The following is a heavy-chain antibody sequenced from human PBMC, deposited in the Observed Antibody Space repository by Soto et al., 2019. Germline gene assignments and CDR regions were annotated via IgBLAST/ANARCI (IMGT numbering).Heavy chain of an antibody. J-gene: IGHJ5*02. CDR3: ARRYGNHYYHSNNWFDP. CDR1: GYTFTSYG. V-gene: IGHV1-18*01. Sequence: ASVKVSCKASGYTFTSYGISWVRQAPGQGLEWMGWISAYNGNTNYAQKLQGRVTMTTDTSTSTAYMELRSLRSDDTAVYYCARRYGNHYYHSNNWFDPWGQGTMVTVSS. CDR2: ISAYNGNT. D-gene: IGHD3-22*01.